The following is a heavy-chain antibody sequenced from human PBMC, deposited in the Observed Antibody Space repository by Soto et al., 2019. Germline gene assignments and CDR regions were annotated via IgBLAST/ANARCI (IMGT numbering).Heavy chain of an antibody. CDR3: ARRWGRAFDI. Sequence: QVQLQESGPGLVKPSETLSLTCTVSGGSISSYYWSWIRQPPGKGLEWIGYIYYSGSTNYNPSLKSLVTISVDTSMSQFSLKLSSVTAADTAVYYCARRWGRAFDIWGQGTMVTVSS. CDR1: GGSISSYY. J-gene: IGHJ3*02. V-gene: IGHV4-59*01. D-gene: IGHD1-26*01. CDR2: IYYSGST.